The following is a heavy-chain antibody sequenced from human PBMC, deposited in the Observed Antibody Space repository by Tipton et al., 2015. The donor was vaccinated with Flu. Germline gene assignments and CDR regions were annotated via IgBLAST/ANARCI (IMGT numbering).Heavy chain of an antibody. Sequence: LRLSCTVSGGSITSGDYYWSWIRQHPGMGLEWIGYIFYGGDTYYNPSLKSRVTISVDTSKKQFSLKMSSVTAVDTAVYYCERSSRGWYRAMFDWGQGTLVTVSS. CDR3: ERSSRGWYRAMFD. CDR1: GGSITSGDYY. CDR2: IFYGGDT. J-gene: IGHJ4*02. D-gene: IGHD6-19*01. V-gene: IGHV4-31*02.